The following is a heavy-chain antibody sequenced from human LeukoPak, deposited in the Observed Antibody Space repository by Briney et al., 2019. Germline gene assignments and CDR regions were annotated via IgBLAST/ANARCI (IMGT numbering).Heavy chain of an antibody. CDR2: IYYSGST. V-gene: IGHV4-61*08. CDR1: GGSISSGGYS. J-gene: IGHJ3*02. Sequence: SRTLSLTCAVSGGSISSGGYSWSWIRQPPGKGLEWIGYIYYSGSTNYNPSLKSRVTISVDTSKNQFSLKLSSVTAADTAVYYCARETPSGAFDIWGQGTMVTVSS. D-gene: IGHD6-6*01. CDR3: ARETPSGAFDI.